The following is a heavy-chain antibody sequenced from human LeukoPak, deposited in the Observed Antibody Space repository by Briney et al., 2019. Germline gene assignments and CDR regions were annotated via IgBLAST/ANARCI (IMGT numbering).Heavy chain of an antibody. D-gene: IGHD2-2*02. Sequence: GGSLRLSCAASGFTFSSYSMNWVRQAPGKGLEWVSSISSSSSHIYYADSVKGRFTISRDNAKNSLYLQMNSLRAEDTAVYYCANTILTGALWGQGTLVTVSS. CDR1: GFTFSSYS. J-gene: IGHJ4*02. CDR3: ANTILTGAL. V-gene: IGHV3-21*01. CDR2: ISSSSSHI.